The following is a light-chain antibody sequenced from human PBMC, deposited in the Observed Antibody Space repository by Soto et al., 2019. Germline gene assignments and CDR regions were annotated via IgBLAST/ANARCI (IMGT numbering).Light chain of an antibody. J-gene: IGKJ1*01. V-gene: IGKV1-6*01. CDR3: LQNHNYPRT. CDR2: GAS. Sequence: TQMTQSPSSLSASVGDRVTITCRASQDISDDVGWYQQTPGKAPKLLISGASRLQSGVPSRFSGSGSGAAFTLTITSLRPEDSATYYCLQNHNYPRTFGQGTKVEI. CDR1: QDISDD.